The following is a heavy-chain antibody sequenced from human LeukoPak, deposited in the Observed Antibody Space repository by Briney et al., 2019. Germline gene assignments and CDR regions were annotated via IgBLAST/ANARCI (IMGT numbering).Heavy chain of an antibody. CDR2: INPSGGST. V-gene: IGHV1-46*01. Sequence: ASVKVSCKASGYAFTSYYMHWVRQAPGQGLERMGIINPSGGSTSYAQKFQGRVTMTRDTSTSTVYMELSSLRSEDTAVYYCARDLRGFDFDSWGQGTLVTVSS. CDR1: GYAFTSYY. J-gene: IGHJ4*02. CDR3: ARDLRGFDFDS. D-gene: IGHD3-10*01.